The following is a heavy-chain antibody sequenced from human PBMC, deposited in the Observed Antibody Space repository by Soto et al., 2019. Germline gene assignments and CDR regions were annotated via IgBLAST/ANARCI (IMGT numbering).Heavy chain of an antibody. CDR1: GGTFRSYA. D-gene: IGHD2-8*01. CDR2: IIPMFGKA. J-gene: IGHJ6*02. Sequence: QVRLVQSGAEVREPGSSVKVSCEASGGTFRSYAINWVRQAPGQGLEWMGGIIPMFGKANYAEKFLGRVTITADESTRTADMEVSSLKSEDTAVYYWARSMETNYFYCMDVWGLGTTVTVSS. V-gene: IGHV1-69*01. CDR3: ARSMETNYFYCMDV.